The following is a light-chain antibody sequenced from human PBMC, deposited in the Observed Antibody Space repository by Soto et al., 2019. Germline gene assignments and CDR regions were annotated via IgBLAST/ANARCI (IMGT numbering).Light chain of an antibody. CDR3: SSYTNSRSRV. V-gene: IGLV2-14*03. J-gene: IGLJ3*02. CDR2: DVF. Sequence: QSALTQPASVSGSPGQSITISCTGNSSDVGAYPYVAWYQHHPGKAPKLMIYDVFNRPSGVSHRFSASKSGNTASLTISGLQADDEADYYCSSYTNSRSRVFGGGTKLTVL. CDR1: SSDVGAYPY.